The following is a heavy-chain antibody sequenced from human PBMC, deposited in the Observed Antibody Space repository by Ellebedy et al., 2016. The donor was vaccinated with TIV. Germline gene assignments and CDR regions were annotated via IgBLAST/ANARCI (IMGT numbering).Heavy chain of an antibody. J-gene: IGHJ5*02. CDR3: ARRGSYGDYAVQINNWFDR. D-gene: IGHD3-16*01. Sequence: GESLKISCAASGFTFRSYWMSWVRQAPGKGLEWVANIYQDGSEKYYVDSVKGRFTISRDKAKNSLYLQMNSLRVEDTALYYCARRGSYGDYAVQINNWFDRWGQGTLVTVYS. CDR2: IYQDGSEK. CDR1: GFTFRSYW. V-gene: IGHV3-7*01.